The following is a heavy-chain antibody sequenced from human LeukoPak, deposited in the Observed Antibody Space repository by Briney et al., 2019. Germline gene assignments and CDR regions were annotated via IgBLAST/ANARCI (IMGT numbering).Heavy chain of an antibody. V-gene: IGHV4-59*01. CDR3: ARGSNWFDP. Sequence: SETLSLTCTVSGGSTSSYYWSWIRQDPGKGLEWIGNIYYSGSTNYNPSLKSRVTISVDTSKNQFSLKLNSVTAADTAVYYCARGSNWFDPWGQGTLVTVSS. CDR1: GGSTSSYY. J-gene: IGHJ5*02. CDR2: IYYSGST.